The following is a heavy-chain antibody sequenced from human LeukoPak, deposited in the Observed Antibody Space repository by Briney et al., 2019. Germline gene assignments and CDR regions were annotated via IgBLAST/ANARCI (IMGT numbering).Heavy chain of an antibody. Sequence: GGSLRLSCAASGFSFSNYAMSWVRQPPGKGLEWVSSIFPSGGEIHYADSVRGRFTISRDNSKSTLSLQMNSLRAEDTAIYYCATYRQVLLPFESWGQGTLVTVSS. CDR2: IFPSGGEI. CDR1: GFSFSNYA. J-gene: IGHJ4*02. V-gene: IGHV3-23*01. CDR3: ATYRQVLLPFES. D-gene: IGHD2-8*02.